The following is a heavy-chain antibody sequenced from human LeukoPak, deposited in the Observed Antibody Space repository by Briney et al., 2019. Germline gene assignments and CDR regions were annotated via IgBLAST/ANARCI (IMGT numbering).Heavy chain of an antibody. D-gene: IGHD6-6*01. V-gene: IGHV1-2*02. CDR2: INPNSGGT. CDR3: ARGSRLYYYYMDV. J-gene: IGHJ6*03. Sequence: ASVKVSCKASGYTFTGYYMHWVRQAPGQGLEWMGWINPNSGGTNYAQKFQGRVTMTRDMSTSTDYMELSSLRSEDTAVYYCARGSRLYYYYMDVWGKGTTVTVSS. CDR1: GYTFTGYY.